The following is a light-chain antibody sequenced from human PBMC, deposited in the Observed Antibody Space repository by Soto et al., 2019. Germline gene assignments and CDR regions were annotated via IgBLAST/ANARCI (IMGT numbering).Light chain of an antibody. J-gene: IGKJ2*01. CDR3: QQSYNYPET. CDR1: KSISSH. V-gene: IGKV1-39*01. CDR2: AAS. Sequence: DIQMTQSPSSLSASVGDRVTITCRASKSISSHLNWYQQRPGKAPKLLMYAASSLKSGVPSRFSGSGSGTDFTLTISSRQPEDFATYFCQQSYNYPETFGQGTELEIK.